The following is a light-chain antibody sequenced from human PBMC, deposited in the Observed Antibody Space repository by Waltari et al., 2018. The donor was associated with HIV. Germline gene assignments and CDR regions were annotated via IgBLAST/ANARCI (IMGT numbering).Light chain of an antibody. CDR1: QSLLHSNGYNY. V-gene: IGKV2-28*01. CDR2: LGS. Sequence: DIVMTQSPLSLPVTPGEPASISCRSSQSLLHSNGYNYLDWYLQKPGQSPQLLIYLGSNRASGVPDRVSGSGSGTDCTLKISRVEAEDVGVYYCMQALHDLTFGGGTKVEIK. J-gene: IGKJ4*01. CDR3: MQALHDLT.